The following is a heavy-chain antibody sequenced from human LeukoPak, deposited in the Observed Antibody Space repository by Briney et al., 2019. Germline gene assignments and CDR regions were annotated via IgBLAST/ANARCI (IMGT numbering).Heavy chain of an antibody. J-gene: IGHJ3*02. Sequence: GGLRLSCAASGFTFSSYAMSWVRQAPGKGLEWVSSISSSSSYIYYADSVKGRFTISRDNAKNSLYLQMNSLRAEDTAVYYCVRDRATDAFDIWGQGTMVTVSS. D-gene: IGHD1-26*01. CDR1: GFTFSSYA. CDR3: VRDRATDAFDI. V-gene: IGHV3-21*01. CDR2: ISSSSSYI.